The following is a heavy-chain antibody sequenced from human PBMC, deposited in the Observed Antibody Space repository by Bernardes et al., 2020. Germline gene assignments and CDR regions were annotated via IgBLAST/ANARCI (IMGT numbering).Heavy chain of an antibody. CDR1: GASISSFY. CDR3: ARGPYVLGSSNDY. CDR2: ISDIGRT. V-gene: IGHV4-59*01. Sequence: SETLSLTCTVSGASISSFYWTWIRQPPGKGLEWIGYISDIGRTNYNPSLESRVTISVDTSKNQFSLKLTSVTAADTAVYYCARGPYVLGSSNDYWGQGTLVTVSS. D-gene: IGHD3-16*01. J-gene: IGHJ4*02.